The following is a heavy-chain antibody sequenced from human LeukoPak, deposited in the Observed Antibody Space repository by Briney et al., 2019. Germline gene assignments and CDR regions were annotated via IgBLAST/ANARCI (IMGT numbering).Heavy chain of an antibody. CDR1: GGSLRSHY. V-gene: IGHV4-59*11. Sequence: SETLSLTCTVSGGSLRSHYWNWIRQPPGKGLEWIGYIYYSGSTNYNPSPKSRVTSSVDTSKNRFSLKLSSVTGADTAGQYCAGVPLGWNAPFYYYYMDVWGKGTTVTVSS. D-gene: IGHD1-1*01. CDR2: IYYSGST. CDR3: AGVPLGWNAPFYYYYMDV. J-gene: IGHJ6*03.